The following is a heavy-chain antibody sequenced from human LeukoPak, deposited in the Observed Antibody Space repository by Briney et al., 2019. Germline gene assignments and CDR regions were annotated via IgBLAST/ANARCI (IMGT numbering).Heavy chain of an antibody. CDR2: ISTYNGNT. J-gene: IGHJ5*02. Sequence: ASVKVSCKASGYTFTSYSISWVRQAPGQGFEWMGWISTYNGNTNYAQRLQDRVTMTTDTSTSTAYMELRSLRSDDTAVYYCARITGTTNWFDPWGQGTLVTVSS. CDR1: GYTFTSYS. CDR3: ARITGTTNWFDP. V-gene: IGHV1-18*01. D-gene: IGHD1-7*01.